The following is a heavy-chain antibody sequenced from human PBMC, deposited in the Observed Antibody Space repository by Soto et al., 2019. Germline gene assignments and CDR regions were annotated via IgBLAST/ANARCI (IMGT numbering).Heavy chain of an antibody. D-gene: IGHD1-26*01. V-gene: IGHV4-59*01. CDR3: AREIRLVGVTGWFDP. Sequence: QVQLQESGPGLVKVSETLSLTCTVSGGSINSYYWSWIRQPPGKGLEWVADIDYSGRTNYNPSLKSRLTISVDTSKNQLPLKVRSVTAADTAVYYCAREIRLVGVTGWFDPWGQGTLVTVSS. CDR1: GGSINSYY. CDR2: IDYSGRT. J-gene: IGHJ5*02.